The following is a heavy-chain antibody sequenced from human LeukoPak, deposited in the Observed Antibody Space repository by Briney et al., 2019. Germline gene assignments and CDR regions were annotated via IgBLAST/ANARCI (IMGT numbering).Heavy chain of an antibody. J-gene: IGHJ4*02. V-gene: IGHV1-2*06. CDR2: INPNSGGT. D-gene: IGHD6-13*01. CDR3: ARGPLIAAAGTFWLGY. Sequence: XLXXXXXINPNSGGTNYAQKFQGRFTITRDTSISTAYMELSRLRSDDTAVYYCARGPLIAAAGTFWLGYWGQGTLVTVSS.